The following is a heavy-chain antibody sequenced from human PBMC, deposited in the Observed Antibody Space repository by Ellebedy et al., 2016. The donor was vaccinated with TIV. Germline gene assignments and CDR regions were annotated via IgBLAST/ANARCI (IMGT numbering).Heavy chain of an antibody. Sequence: MPSETLSLTCTVSGGPISSSTSYWGWIRQPPGKGLEWIGSIHFSGSTYYNPSLKSRVTISVVTSKNQSSLKLSSVTAADTAVYYCATARRDPYYSGMDVWGQGTTVTVSS. CDR3: ATARRDPYYSGMDV. D-gene: IGHD6-13*01. V-gene: IGHV4-39*01. CDR2: IHFSGST. J-gene: IGHJ6*02. CDR1: GGPISSSTSY.